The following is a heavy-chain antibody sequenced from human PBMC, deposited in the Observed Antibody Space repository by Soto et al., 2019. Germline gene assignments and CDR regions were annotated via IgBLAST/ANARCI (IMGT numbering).Heavy chain of an antibody. D-gene: IGHD2-8*01. J-gene: IGHJ6*03. CDR2: INHSGST. V-gene: IGHV4-34*01. CDR1: GGSFSGYY. Sequence: SETLSLTCAVYGGSFSGYYWSWIRQPPGKGLEWIGEINHSGSTNYNPSLKSRVTISVDTSKNQFSLKLSSVTAADTAVYYCARGIRTLHCTNGVCYNYYYYYYMDVWGKGTTVTVSS. CDR3: ARGIRTLHCTNGVCYNYYYYYYMDV.